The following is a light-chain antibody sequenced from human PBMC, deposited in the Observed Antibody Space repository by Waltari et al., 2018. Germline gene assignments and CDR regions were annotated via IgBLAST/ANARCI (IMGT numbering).Light chain of an antibody. Sequence: QSALTQPASASGPPGQSITVSCTGTSRYVGSYILVSCYQQHPGKAPKLMIYEGSKRPSGVSNRFSGSKSGNTASLTISGLQAEDEADYYCCSYAGSSTLLFGGGTKVTVL. CDR1: SRYVGSYIL. V-gene: IGLV2-23*01. CDR3: CSYAGSSTLL. J-gene: IGLJ2*01. CDR2: EGS.